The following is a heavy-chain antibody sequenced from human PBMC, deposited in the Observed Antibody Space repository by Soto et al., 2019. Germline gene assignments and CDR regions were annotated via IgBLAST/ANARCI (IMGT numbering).Heavy chain of an antibody. CDR1: GFTFSDYW. CDR3: SRDPLAFHIGGH. J-gene: IGHJ4*02. D-gene: IGHD3-3*02. Sequence: EMQLVESGGGLVQPGGSLRLSGAASGFTFSDYWLSWVRQSPVKGLEWVANMSPDGRKRYYLDSLKGRFTISRDNAKNSLYLQMNRLSAEDTAVYFCSRDPLAFHIGGHWGQGTLVTVSS. V-gene: IGHV3-7*01. CDR2: MSPDGRKR.